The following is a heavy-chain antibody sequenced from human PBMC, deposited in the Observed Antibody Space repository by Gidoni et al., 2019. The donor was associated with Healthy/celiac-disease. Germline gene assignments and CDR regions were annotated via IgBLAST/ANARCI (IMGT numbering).Heavy chain of an antibody. Sequence: QVQLGESGGGVVQHGRYLRLFCAAAGFPFRSYAMSWLRQAPGNGLEWVALIAYDSSNKYYADSVKGRFTISRDNSKNTLYLQMISLTPEDTAVYYCARGEIFGVVISKSYYGMDVWGQGTTVTVSS. CDR2: IAYDSSNK. D-gene: IGHD3-3*01. J-gene: IGHJ6*02. CDR1: GFPFRSYA. CDR3: ARGEIFGVVISKSYYGMDV. V-gene: IGHV3-30*17.